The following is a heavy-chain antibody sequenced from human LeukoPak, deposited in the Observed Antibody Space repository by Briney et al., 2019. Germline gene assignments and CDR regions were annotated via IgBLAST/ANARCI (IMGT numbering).Heavy chain of an antibody. Sequence: ASVKVPCKASGYTFSSYGISWVRQAPGQGLEWMGWIRVYNGDTDYAQNFQGRFTMTTDTSTSTAYMELRSLRSDDTAVYYCARVKDHTTMWEADKYWGQGTLVTVSS. J-gene: IGHJ4*02. CDR3: ARVKDHTTMWEADKY. D-gene: IGHD5-18*01. V-gene: IGHV1-18*01. CDR1: GYTFSSYG. CDR2: IRVYNGDT.